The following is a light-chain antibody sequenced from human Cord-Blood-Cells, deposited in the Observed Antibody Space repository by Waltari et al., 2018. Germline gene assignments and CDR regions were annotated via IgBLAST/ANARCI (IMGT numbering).Light chain of an antibody. J-gene: IGLJ1*01. CDR3: SSYTSSSTYV. CDR2: DVS. Sequence: QSALTQPASVSGSPGQSITISCTGTSSDVGGYNYVSWYQQHPGKAPKLMIYDVSKRPSGGSNRFSGSKSGNTASLTISGLQAEDEADYYCSSYTSSSTYVFGTVTKVTVL. CDR1: SSDVGGYNY. V-gene: IGLV2-14*01.